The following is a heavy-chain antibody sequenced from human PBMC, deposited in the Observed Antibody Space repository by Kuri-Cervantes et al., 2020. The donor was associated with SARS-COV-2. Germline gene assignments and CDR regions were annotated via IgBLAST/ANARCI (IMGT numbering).Heavy chain of an antibody. V-gene: IGHV4-31*01. D-gene: IGHD3-3*01. Sequence: SETLSLTCTVSGGSISSGGYYWSWIRQHPGKGLEWIGYIYYSGSTYYNPSLKSLVTISVDTSKNQFSLKLSSVTAADTAVYYCARDPRKSVIWSGYTNWFDPWGQGTLVTVSS. J-gene: IGHJ5*02. CDR1: GGSISSGGYY. CDR3: ARDPRKSVIWSGYTNWFDP. CDR2: IYYSGST.